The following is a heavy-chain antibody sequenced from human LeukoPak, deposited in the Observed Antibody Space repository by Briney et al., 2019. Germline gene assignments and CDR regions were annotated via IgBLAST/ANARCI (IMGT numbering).Heavy chain of an antibody. Sequence: ASVKVSCKASGFTFSAYDINWVRQAPGQGLEWMGWMNPTSGNTGFAQKFHGRVTMTRDTSINTAYMELSNLRSEDTAVYYCARVSQTPAYYYTSGYYYHGYWGQGTRVTVSS. V-gene: IGHV1-8*01. CDR3: ARVSQTPAYYYTSGYYYHGY. CDR2: MNPTSGNT. J-gene: IGHJ4*02. CDR1: GFTFSAYD. D-gene: IGHD3-22*01.